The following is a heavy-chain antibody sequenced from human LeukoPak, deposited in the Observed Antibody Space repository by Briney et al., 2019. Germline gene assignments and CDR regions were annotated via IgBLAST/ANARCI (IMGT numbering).Heavy chain of an antibody. CDR3: AKDVFRAYGDWTLYYFDY. J-gene: IGHJ4*02. V-gene: IGHV3-23*01. CDR1: GFTFSTYA. CDR2: ISGSGGST. Sequence: GGSLRLSCAASGFTFSTYAMSWVRQAPGKGVEWVSGISGSGGSTYYADSVKGRFTISRDNSKNTLDLQMNSLRAEDTAVYYCAKDVFRAYGDWTLYYFDYWGQGTLVTVSS. D-gene: IGHD4-17*01.